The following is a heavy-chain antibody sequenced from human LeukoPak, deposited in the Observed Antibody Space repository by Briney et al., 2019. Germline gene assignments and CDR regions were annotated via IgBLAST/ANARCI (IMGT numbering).Heavy chain of an antibody. V-gene: IGHV3-11*01. Sequence: GGSLRLSCAASRFTFSDYYMSWICQAPGKGLEWVSYISSSGGTIQYAESAKGRFTISRDNAKNSLYLQMNSLRAEDTAVYYCARDVIVGATRYFDYWGQGTLVTVSS. D-gene: IGHD1-26*01. J-gene: IGHJ4*02. CDR3: ARDVIVGATRYFDY. CDR1: RFTFSDYY. CDR2: ISSSGGTI.